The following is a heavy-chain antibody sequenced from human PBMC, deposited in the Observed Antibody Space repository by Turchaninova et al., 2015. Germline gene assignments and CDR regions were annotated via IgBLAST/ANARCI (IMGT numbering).Heavy chain of an antibody. CDR3: XXXVGKYSSDSXGEWXX. CDR1: GFTLSNYN. Sequence: EVQLVESGGGLVKPGGSLRLSCAASGFTLSNYNMNWVRQAPGKGLEWVSSLSMSSTYIYYADSVRGRFTVSRENAKSSLYLQMDRLTAEDTAIYYCXXXVGKYSSDSXGEWXXWGQGTLVTXSS. V-gene: IGHV3-21*06. D-gene: IGHD3-22*01. CDR2: LSMSSTYI. J-gene: IGHJ4*02.